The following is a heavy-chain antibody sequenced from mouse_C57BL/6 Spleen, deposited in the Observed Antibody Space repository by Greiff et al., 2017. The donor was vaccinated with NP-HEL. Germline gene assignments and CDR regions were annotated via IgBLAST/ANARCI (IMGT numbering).Heavy chain of an antibody. CDR1: GYTFTSYW. V-gene: IGHV1-64*01. J-gene: IGHJ2*01. D-gene: IGHD2-2*01. CDR2: IHPNSGST. CDR3: ARKEGRYGYDGGFDY. Sequence: QVQLQQPGAELVKPGASVKLSCKASGYTFTSYWMHWVKQRPGQGLEWIGMIHPNSGSTNYNEKFKSKATMTVDKSSSTAYMQLSSLTSEDSAVYYCARKEGRYGYDGGFDYWGQGTTLTVSS.